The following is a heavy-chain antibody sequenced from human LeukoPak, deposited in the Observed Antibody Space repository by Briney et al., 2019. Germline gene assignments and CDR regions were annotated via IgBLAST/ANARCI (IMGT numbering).Heavy chain of an antibody. D-gene: IGHD5-18*01. V-gene: IGHV1-69*01. CDR1: GGTFSSYA. J-gene: IGHJ2*01. CDR2: IIPIFGTA. CDR3: ARSCKYSYGYFPCNVDL. Sequence: SVKVSCKASGGTFSSYAISWVRQAPGQGLEWMGEIIPIFGTANYAQKFQGRVTITADESTSTAYMELSSLRSDDTAVYYCARSCKYSYGYFPCNVDLWGRGTLVTVSS.